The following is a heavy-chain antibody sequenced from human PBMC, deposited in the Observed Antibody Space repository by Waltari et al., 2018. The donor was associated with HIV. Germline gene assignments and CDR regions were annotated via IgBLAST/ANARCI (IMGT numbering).Heavy chain of an antibody. Sequence: QVQLVQSGTEVKKPGSSVKVSCKASGGTFSSNAINWVRQAPGQGLEWMGGICPILGTASDARKSQGRVTITADKSTSTAYMELSSLRSEDTAVYYGARTTLSAAGTSHYYCYYGMDVWGQGTTVTVSS. CDR2: ICPILGTA. D-gene: IGHD6-13*01. J-gene: IGHJ6*02. CDR1: GGTFSSNA. V-gene: IGHV1-69*06. CDR3: ARTTLSAAGTSHYYCYYGMDV.